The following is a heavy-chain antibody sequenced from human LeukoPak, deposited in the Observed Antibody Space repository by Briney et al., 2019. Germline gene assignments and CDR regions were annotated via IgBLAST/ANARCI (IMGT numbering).Heavy chain of an antibody. Sequence: ASVKVSCKASGGTFSSYAISWVRQAPGQGLEWMGGIIPIFGTANYAQKFQGRVTITADESTSTAYMELSSLRSEDTAVYYCARKGQYYYDSSGYSPYYYYYGMDVWSQGTTVTVSS. CDR1: GGTFSSYA. CDR3: ARKGQYYYDSSGYSPYYYYYGMDV. CDR2: IIPIFGTA. V-gene: IGHV1-69*01. J-gene: IGHJ6*02. D-gene: IGHD3-22*01.